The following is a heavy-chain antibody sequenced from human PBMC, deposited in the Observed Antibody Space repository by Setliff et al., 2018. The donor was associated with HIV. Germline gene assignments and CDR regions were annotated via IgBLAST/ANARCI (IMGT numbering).Heavy chain of an antibody. D-gene: IGHD7-27*01. V-gene: IGHV4-39*07. CDR3: ARDMPDTSFWGFEFSHDAFDI. CDR2: IYYSGNT. J-gene: IGHJ3*02. CDR1: GASSSTRGYY. Sequence: SETLSLTCAVSGASSSTRGYYWGWIRQPPGKGLEWIGSIYYSGNTYYNPSLKSRVTISLDTSKNQFSLRLSSVTAADTAVYYCARDMPDTSFWGFEFSHDAFDIWGRGTMVTVSS.